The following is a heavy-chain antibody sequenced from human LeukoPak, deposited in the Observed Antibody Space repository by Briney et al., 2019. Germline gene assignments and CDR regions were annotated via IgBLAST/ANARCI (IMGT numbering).Heavy chain of an antibody. CDR3: ARDRGYSADS. Sequence: GGSLRLSCAASGLTFSSYWMHWVRQAPGKGRVWVSLIKGDGSTTYADSVEGRFTISRDNAKNTLYLQMNSLRAEDTAVYYGARDRGYSADSWGQGTLVTVSS. J-gene: IGHJ5*01. D-gene: IGHD1-26*01. V-gene: IGHV3-74*01. CDR2: IKGDGST. CDR1: GLTFSSYW.